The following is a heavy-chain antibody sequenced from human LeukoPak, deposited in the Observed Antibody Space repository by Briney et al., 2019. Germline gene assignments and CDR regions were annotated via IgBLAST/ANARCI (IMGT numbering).Heavy chain of an antibody. D-gene: IGHD6-6*01. CDR1: VYSTISCYY. CDR3: ARQEYMRAFDI. V-gene: IGHV4-38-2*01. CDR2: VYHSGST. J-gene: IGHJ3*02. Sequence: TETLSLTCVVSVYSTISCYYWDSIRQRRGKVLERVGSVYHSGSTYYNPCLRGRVTISVDTAKNQFSLKLSAVTAADTAVYYCARQEYMRAFDIWGQGTMVTVSA.